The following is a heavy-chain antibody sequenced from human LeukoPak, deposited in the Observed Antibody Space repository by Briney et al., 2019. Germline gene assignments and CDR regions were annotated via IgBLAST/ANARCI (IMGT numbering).Heavy chain of an antibody. D-gene: IGHD1-26*01. V-gene: IGHV3-23*01. CDR3: AKMKGHPLPKYYMDV. CDR2: ISGSGGST. CDR1: GFTFSSYA. Sequence: GGSLRLSCAASGFTFSSYAMSWVRQAPGKGLEWVSGISGSGGSTYYADSVKGRFTISRDYSTNTLYLQVNSLRAEDTAIYYCAKMKGHPLPKYYMDVWGQGTTVTVSS. J-gene: IGHJ6*01.